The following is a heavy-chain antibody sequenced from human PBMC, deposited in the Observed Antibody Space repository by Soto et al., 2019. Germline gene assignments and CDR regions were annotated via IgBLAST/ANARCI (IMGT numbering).Heavy chain of an antibody. D-gene: IGHD6-19*01. Sequence: GGSLRLSCAASGFTFSSYSMSWVRQAPGKGLEWVSAISGSGISTYYADSVKGRFTISRDNSKNTLYLQMNSLRAEDTAVYYCAKEGEHSSGWANFDYWGQGTLVTVSS. J-gene: IGHJ4*02. V-gene: IGHV3-23*01. CDR3: AKEGEHSSGWANFDY. CDR2: ISGSGIST. CDR1: GFTFSSYS.